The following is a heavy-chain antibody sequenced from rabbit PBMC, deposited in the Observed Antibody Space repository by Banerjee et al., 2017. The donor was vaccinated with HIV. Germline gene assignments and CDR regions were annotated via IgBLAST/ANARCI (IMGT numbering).Heavy chain of an antibody. CDR3: ARGYDDYGDYFNL. CDR1: GFDFSSYY. D-gene: IGHD2-1*01. V-gene: IGHV1S7*01. Sequence: QLKESGGGLVQPGGSLKLSCKASGFDFSSYYMSWVRQAPGKGLEWIGYIDPVFGSTYYASWVNGRFTISSHNAQNTLYLQLNSLTAADTATYFCARGYDDYGDYFNLWGQGTLVTVS. CDR2: IDPVFGST. J-gene: IGHJ4*01.